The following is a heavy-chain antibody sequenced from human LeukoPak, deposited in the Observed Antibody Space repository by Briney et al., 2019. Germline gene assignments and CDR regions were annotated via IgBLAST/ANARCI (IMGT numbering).Heavy chain of an antibody. CDR1: GLTPRTYC. V-gene: IGHV3-23*01. D-gene: IGHD4-17*01. CDR2: IRGSVDDK. J-gene: IGHJ3*01. CDR3: GRDQNGDYVGAFEF. Sequence: GGSLRLSFAASGLTPRTYCMTWVRQPPGKGLEWVYAIRGSVDDKAYADSVRSRFTISRDNPKNTLHPHMNSLSAEDTAVYFCGRDQNGDYVGAFEFWGQGTLVTVSS.